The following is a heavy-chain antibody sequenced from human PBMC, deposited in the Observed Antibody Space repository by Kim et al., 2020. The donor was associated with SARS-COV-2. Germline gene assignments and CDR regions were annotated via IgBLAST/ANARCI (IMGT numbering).Heavy chain of an antibody. V-gene: IGHV3-30-3*01. J-gene: IGHJ4*02. CDR2: ILFDGSKK. Sequence: GGSLRLSCVASGFDFRNYAMHWVRQTPGKGLEWVAMILFDGSKKEYADSVKGRFTISRDNSKNTLSLQMSSLRREDTAMYYCARDRSGYDPINYFDYWGQGALVAVSS. CDR3: ARDRSGYDPINYFDY. D-gene: IGHD5-12*01. CDR1: GFDFRNYA.